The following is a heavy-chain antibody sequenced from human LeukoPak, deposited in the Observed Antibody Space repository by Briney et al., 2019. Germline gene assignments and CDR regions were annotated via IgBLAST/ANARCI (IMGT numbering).Heavy chain of an antibody. D-gene: IGHD5-12*01. CDR2: MNPNSGNT. J-gene: IGHJ4*02. CDR1: GYTFTSSD. Sequence: ASVKVSCKASGYTFTSSDINWVRQATGQGLEWMGWMNPNSGNTGYAQKFQGRVTMTRNTSISTAYMELSSLRSEDTAVYYCAIWGYSGYDYGYWGQGTLVTVSS. V-gene: IGHV1-8*01. CDR3: AIWGYSGYDYGY.